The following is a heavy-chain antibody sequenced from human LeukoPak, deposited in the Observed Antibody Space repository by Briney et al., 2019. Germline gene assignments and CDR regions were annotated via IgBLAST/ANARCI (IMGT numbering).Heavy chain of an antibody. CDR1: GYTFTGYY. V-gene: IGHV1-2*02. Sequence: ASVKVSCKASGYTFTGYYMHWVRQAPGQGLEWMGWINPNSGGTNYAQKFQGRVTMTRDTSISTAYMELSRLRSDDTAVYYCARELERPSGYYYYYMDAWGKGTTVTVSS. J-gene: IGHJ6*03. CDR2: INPNSGGT. CDR3: ARELERPSGYYYYYMDA. D-gene: IGHD1-1*01.